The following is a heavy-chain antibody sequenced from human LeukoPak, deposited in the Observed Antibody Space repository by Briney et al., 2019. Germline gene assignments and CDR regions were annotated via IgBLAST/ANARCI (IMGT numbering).Heavy chain of an antibody. CDR1: GFTFSSYA. CDR2: ISYDGSNK. D-gene: IGHD2-8*01. V-gene: IGHV3-30-3*01. J-gene: IGHJ1*01. Sequence: GRSLRLSCAASGFTFSSYAMHWVRQAPGKGLEWGAVISYDGSNKYYADSVKGRFTISRDNSKNTLYLQMNSLRAEDTAVYYCARPLRLYSEYFQHWGQGTLVTVSS. CDR3: ARPLRLYSEYFQH.